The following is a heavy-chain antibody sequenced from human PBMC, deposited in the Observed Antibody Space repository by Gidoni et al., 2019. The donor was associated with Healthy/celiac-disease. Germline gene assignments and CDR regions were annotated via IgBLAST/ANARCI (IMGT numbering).Heavy chain of an antibody. Sequence: QLQLQVSGPGLVKPSETLSLTCTVSGGSISSSSYYWGWIRQPPGKGLEWIGSIYYSGSTYYNPSLKSRVTISVDTSKNQFSLKLSSVTAADTAVYYCARHGGAAVRGWGQGTLVTVSS. D-gene: IGHD6-25*01. V-gene: IGHV4-39*01. CDR3: ARHGGAAVRG. J-gene: IGHJ4*02. CDR1: GGSISSSSYY. CDR2: IYYSGST.